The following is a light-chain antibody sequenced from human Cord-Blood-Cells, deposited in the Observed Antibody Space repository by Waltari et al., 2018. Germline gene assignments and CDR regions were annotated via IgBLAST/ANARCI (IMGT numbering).Light chain of an antibody. Sequence: QSALTQPASVSVSPGQSITISCTGTSSDVGGYNYVSWYQQHPGKAPKLMLYDVSKRPSGVSNRFSGSKSGNTASLTISGLQAEDEADYYCSSYTSSSTVFGGGTKLTVL. V-gene: IGLV2-14*01. CDR3: SSYTSSSTV. J-gene: IGLJ2*01. CDR2: DVS. CDR1: SSDVGGYNY.